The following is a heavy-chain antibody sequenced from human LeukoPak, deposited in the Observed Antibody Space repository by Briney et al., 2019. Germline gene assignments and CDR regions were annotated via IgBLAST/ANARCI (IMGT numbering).Heavy chain of an antibody. Sequence: SETLSLTCTVSGGSISSGSYYWSWIRQPAGKGLEWIGRIYTTGSTNYNPSLKSRLTISVDTSKNQFSLKLRSVTAADTAVYYCASGSRDHRWDYWGQGTLVTVSS. CDR1: GGSISSGSYY. CDR3: ASGSRDHRWDY. V-gene: IGHV4-61*02. J-gene: IGHJ4*02. CDR2: IYTTGST. D-gene: IGHD1-26*01.